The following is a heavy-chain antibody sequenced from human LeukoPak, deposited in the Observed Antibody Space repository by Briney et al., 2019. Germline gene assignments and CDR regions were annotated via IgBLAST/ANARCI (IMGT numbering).Heavy chain of an antibody. J-gene: IGHJ4*02. V-gene: IGHV3-48*03. Sequence: GGSLRLSCAASGFTFSTYEMNWVRQAPVKGLEWVSYISSRGSTTYYADSVKGRFTISRDNAKNSLYLQMNSLRAEDTAVYYCQRGPTVGGQGTLVTVSS. CDR1: GFTFSTYE. CDR2: ISSRGSTT. CDR3: QRGPTV. D-gene: IGHD4-11*01.